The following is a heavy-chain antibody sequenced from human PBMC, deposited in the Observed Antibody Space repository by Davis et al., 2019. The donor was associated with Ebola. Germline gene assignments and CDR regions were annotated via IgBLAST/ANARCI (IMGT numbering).Heavy chain of an antibody. V-gene: IGHV1-3*01. CDR3: AREDYGDYD. J-gene: IGHJ4*02. Sequence: AASVKVSCKASGYTFSYYTVHWVRQAPGQRLEWMGWINAGNGNTKYSQKFQGRVTITRDTSASTAYMELSSLRSEDTAVYYCAREDYGDYDWGQGTLVTVPS. CDR1: GYTFSYYT. D-gene: IGHD4-17*01. CDR2: INAGNGNT.